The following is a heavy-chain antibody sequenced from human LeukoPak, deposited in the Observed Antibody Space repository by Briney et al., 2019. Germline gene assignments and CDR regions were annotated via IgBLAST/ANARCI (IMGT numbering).Heavy chain of an antibody. D-gene: IGHD3-16*02. Sequence: ASVTVSCKASGYTFTGYYMHWVRQAPGQGLEWMGWINTNTGNPTYAQGFTGRFVFSLDTSVSTAYLQISSLKAEDTAVYYCARGKFFYDYVWGSYRYTLDYWGQGTLVTVSS. CDR1: GYTFTGYY. V-gene: IGHV7-4-1*02. CDR2: INTNTGNP. CDR3: ARGKFFYDYVWGSYRYTLDY. J-gene: IGHJ4*02.